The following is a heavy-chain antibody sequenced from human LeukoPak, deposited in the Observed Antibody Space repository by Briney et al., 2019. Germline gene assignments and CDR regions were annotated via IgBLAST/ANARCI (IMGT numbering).Heavy chain of an antibody. CDR3: ARRTEGAGGGWFFDH. J-gene: IGHJ4*02. CDR2: ISHSDSDT. V-gene: IGHV5-51*01. Sequence: GESLKISCKGTGXSFTNFWIGWVRQPPGKGLEYLGVISHSDSDTRYNPSFEGQVSISADKSLTSAYLQWNTLKASDTAIYFCARRTEGAGGGWFFDHWGQGTLVTVSS. D-gene: IGHD2-21*01. CDR1: GXSFTNFW.